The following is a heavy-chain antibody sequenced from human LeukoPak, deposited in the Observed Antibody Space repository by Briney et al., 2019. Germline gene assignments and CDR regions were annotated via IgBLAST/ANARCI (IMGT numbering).Heavy chain of an antibody. Sequence: GGSLRLSCAASGFTFSSYGMHWVRQAPGKGLEWVAVIWYDGSNKYYADSVKGRFTISRDNAKNSLYLQMNSLRAEDTALYYCAKALVTYYFDTSGYYSSFDSWGQGTLVTVSS. CDR3: AKALVTYYFDTSGYYSSFDS. CDR1: GFTFSSYG. D-gene: IGHD3-22*01. CDR2: IWYDGSNK. V-gene: IGHV3-33*03. J-gene: IGHJ4*02.